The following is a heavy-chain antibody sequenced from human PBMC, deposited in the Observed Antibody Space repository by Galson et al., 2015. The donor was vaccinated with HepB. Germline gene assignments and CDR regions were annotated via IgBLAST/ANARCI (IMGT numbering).Heavy chain of an antibody. D-gene: IGHD4-11*01. Sequence: SLRLSCAASGFTFSSYAMHWVRQAPGKGLEWVAVISYDGSNKYYADSVKGRFTISRDNSKNTLYLQMNSPRAEDTAVYYCARDVSKYSRAYYYYGMDVWVPGTTVTFSS. CDR3: ARDVSKYSRAYYYYGMDV. CDR1: GFTFSSYA. J-gene: IGHJ6*02. V-gene: IGHV3-30*04. CDR2: ISYDGSNK.